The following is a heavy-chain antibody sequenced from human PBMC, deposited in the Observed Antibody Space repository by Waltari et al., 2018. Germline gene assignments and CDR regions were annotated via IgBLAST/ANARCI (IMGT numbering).Heavy chain of an antibody. CDR3: ASVTANKGSYFDY. V-gene: IGHV1-69*10. Sequence: QVQLVQSGAEVEKPGSSVKVSCKASGGTFSSSAISWVRQAPGQGLEWMGGIIPILGIRNYAQKFQGRVTITADKSTSTAYMELSSLRSEDTAVYYCASVTANKGSYFDYWGQGTLVTVSS. J-gene: IGHJ4*02. D-gene: IGHD5-18*01. CDR1: GGTFSSSA. CDR2: IIPILGIR.